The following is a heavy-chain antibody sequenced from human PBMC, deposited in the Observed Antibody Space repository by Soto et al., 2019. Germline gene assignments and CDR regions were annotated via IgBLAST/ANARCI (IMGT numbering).Heavy chain of an antibody. Sequence: QVQLQESGPRLVQPSETLSLTCSVSGGSVSIDSYYWSWIRQPTGAGLEWIGYIYFSGTTNYNPSLESRVTILVDSSKNQFSLKLSSVTAADTAVYYCARSPDSGDYVDYWGQGTMVAVSS. CDR2: IYFSGTT. V-gene: IGHV4-61*01. D-gene: IGHD4-17*01. J-gene: IGHJ4*02. CDR1: GGSVSIDSYY. CDR3: ARSPDSGDYVDY.